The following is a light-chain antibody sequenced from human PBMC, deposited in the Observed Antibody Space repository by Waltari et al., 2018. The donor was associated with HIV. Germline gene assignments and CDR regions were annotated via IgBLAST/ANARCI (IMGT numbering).Light chain of an antibody. J-gene: IGLJ2*01. CDR3: YSATDNNLKV. Sequence: SYELTQPSSVSVSPGQTARITCSGDVLSRKYVRWFQQKPGQAPVLIIYKDRERPSGIPERCAGSTSGTTVTLTISGAQAEDEADYYCYSATDNNLKVFGAGTKLTVL. CDR1: VLSRKY. CDR2: KDR. V-gene: IGLV3-27*01.